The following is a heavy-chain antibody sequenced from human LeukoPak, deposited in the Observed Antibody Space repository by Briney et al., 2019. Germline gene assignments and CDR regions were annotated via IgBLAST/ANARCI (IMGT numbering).Heavy chain of an antibody. CDR1: GYTFTFTGNY. J-gene: IGHJ3*02. D-gene: IGHD4-11*01. V-gene: IGHV1-2*02. CDR2: INPNSGGT. Sequence: GASVKVSCRASGYTFTFTGNYMHWVRQAPGQGLEWMGWINPNSGGTNYEQKFQGRVTMTRDTSISTAYMELSRLRSDDTAVYYCARVTITTMNASDIWGQGTMVTVSS. CDR3: ARVTITTMNASDI.